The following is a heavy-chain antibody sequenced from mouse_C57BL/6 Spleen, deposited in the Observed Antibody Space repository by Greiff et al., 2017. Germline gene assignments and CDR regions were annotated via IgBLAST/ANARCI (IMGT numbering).Heavy chain of an antibody. J-gene: IGHJ2*01. D-gene: IGHD1-1*01. CDR3: ARAHYYGSSYKYYFDY. CDR2: IDPSDSYT. CDR1: GYTFTSYW. Sequence: QVQLQQPGAELVMPGASVKLSCKASGYTFTSYWMHWVKQRPGQGLEWIGEIDPSDSYTNYNQKFKGKSTLTVDKSSSTAYMQLSSLTSEDSAVYYCARAHYYGSSYKYYFDYWGQGTTLTVSS. V-gene: IGHV1-69*01.